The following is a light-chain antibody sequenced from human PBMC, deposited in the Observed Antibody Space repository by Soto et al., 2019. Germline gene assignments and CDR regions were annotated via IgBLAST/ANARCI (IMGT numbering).Light chain of an antibody. CDR3: QQYGSSPGFT. Sequence: EIVLTKSPGTLSLSPGERATLSCRASQSVSSSYLAWYQQKPGQAPRLLIYGASSRATGIPDRFSGSGSGTDFSLTIIRLEPEDFSVYYCQQYGSSPGFTFGPGTKVDIK. CDR1: QSVSSSY. CDR2: GAS. J-gene: IGKJ3*01. V-gene: IGKV3-20*01.